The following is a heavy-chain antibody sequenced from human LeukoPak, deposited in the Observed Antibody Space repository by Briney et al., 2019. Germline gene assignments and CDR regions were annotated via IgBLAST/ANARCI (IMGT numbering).Heavy chain of an antibody. CDR2: IYYSGST. CDR3: AREAAAGTVDY. Sequence: SXXLSLTCTVSGGSTSSYYWSWIRQPPGKGLEWIGYIYYSGSTNYNPSLKSRVTIPVDTSKNQFSLKLSSVTAADTAVYYCAREAAAGTVDYWGQGTLVTVSS. CDR1: GGSTSSYY. D-gene: IGHD6-13*01. V-gene: IGHV4-59*01. J-gene: IGHJ4*02.